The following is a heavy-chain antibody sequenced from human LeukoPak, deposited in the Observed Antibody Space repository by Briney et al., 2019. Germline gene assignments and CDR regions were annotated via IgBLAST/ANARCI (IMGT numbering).Heavy chain of an antibody. CDR2: IYPDDSNT. J-gene: IGHJ4*02. CDR3: ARQSGSYSRNPYDF. CDR1: GCGFTDHW. Sequence: GAALQISFMGSGCGFTDHWIGWVRQMPGKELEWMGIIYPDDSNTRYSPSFQGHVTISADKSISTAYLQWSSLKASDTAMYYCARQSGSYSRNPYDFWGQGTLVTVSS. V-gene: IGHV5-51*01. D-gene: IGHD1-26*01.